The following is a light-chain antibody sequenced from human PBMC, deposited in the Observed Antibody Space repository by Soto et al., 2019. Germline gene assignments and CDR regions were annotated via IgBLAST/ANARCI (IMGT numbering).Light chain of an antibody. V-gene: IGLV2-14*01. CDR1: SSDVGNYKY. J-gene: IGLJ1*01. Sequence: ARTQPSSVSGSPGQSITISCTGTSSDVGNYKYVSWYQQHPGKAPKLMIYEVSNRPSGVSNRFSGSKSGNTASLTISGLQAEDETDYYCFSYTSSGTYVFGTGTKVTVL. CDR3: FSYTSSGTYV. CDR2: EVS.